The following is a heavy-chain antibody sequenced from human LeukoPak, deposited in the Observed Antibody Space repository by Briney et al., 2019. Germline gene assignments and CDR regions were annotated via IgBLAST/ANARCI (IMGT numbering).Heavy chain of an antibody. CDR3: ARRYTGYGILDY. CDR2: ISGSGGTT. V-gene: IGHV3-23*01. Sequence: SGGSLRLSCAASGFTFSSYAMSWVRQAPEKGLEWVSAISGSGGTTYYADSVKGRFTISRDDSENTLYLQMNSLRAEDTAVYYCARRYTGYGILDYWGQGTLVTVSS. D-gene: IGHD5-12*01. J-gene: IGHJ4*02. CDR1: GFTFSSYA.